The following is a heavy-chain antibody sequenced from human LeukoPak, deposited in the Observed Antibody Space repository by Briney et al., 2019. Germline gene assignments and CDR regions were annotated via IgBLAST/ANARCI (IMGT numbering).Heavy chain of an antibody. V-gene: IGHV3-23*01. Sequence: PGGSLRLSCAASGFTFSSYAMSWVRQAPRKGLEWVSSISVSGGSTYYADSVKGRFTISRDNSKNTLYLQMNSLRAEDTAIYYCAKVVFSGEPDDYWGQGTLVTVSS. CDR2: ISVSGGST. CDR3: AKVVFSGEPDDY. D-gene: IGHD7-27*01. J-gene: IGHJ4*02. CDR1: GFTFSSYA.